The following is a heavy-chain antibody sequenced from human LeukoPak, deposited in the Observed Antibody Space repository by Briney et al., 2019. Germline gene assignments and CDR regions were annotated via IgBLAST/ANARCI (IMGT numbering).Heavy chain of an antibody. Sequence: ASVKVSCKASGYTFTSYYMHWVRQAPGQGLEWMGIINPSGGSTSYAQKFQGRVTTTRDMSTSTAYMELSSLRSEDTAVYYCARMSQGAFDIWGQGTMVTVSS. CDR1: GYTFTSYY. CDR3: ARMSQGAFDI. CDR2: INPSGGST. V-gene: IGHV1-46*01. J-gene: IGHJ3*02.